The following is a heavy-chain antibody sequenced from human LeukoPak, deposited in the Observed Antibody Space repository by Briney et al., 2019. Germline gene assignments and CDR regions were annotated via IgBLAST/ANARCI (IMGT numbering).Heavy chain of an antibody. CDR1: GYTFTSYD. D-gene: IGHD3-10*01. Sequence: ASVKVSCKASGYTFTSYDINWVRQATGQGLEWMGWMNPNSGNTGYAQKFQGRVTMTRNTSISTAYMELSSLRSGDTAVYYCARVLRGLNAFDIWGQGTMVTVSS. J-gene: IGHJ3*02. V-gene: IGHV1-8*01. CDR3: ARVLRGLNAFDI. CDR2: MNPNSGNT.